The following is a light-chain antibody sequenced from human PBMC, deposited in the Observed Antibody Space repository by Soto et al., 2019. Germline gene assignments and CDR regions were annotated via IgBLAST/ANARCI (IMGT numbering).Light chain of an antibody. CDR2: GAS. V-gene: IGKV3-15*01. J-gene: IGKJ5*01. CDR1: QSVSSD. Sequence: EVVMTQSPATLSVSPGERATLSCRASQSVSSDLAWYQQKPGQAPRLLIYGASTRATTIPGRFSGSGSGTEFTLTISSLQSEDFAVYSCQQYNNWPITFGQGTRLESK. CDR3: QQYNNWPIT.